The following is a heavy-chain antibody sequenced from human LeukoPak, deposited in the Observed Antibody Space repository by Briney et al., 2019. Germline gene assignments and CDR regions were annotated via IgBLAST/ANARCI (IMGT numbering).Heavy chain of an antibody. CDR2: IIPILGIA. CDR3: ARDRFDILTGYGPEPIAFDI. V-gene: IGHV1-69*04. D-gene: IGHD3-9*01. CDR1: GGTFSSYA. Sequence: GASVKVSCKASGGTFSSYAISWVRQAPGQGLEWMGRIIPILGIANYAQKFQGRVTITADKSTSTAYMELSSLRSEDTAVYYCARDRFDILTGYGPEPIAFDIWGQGTMVTVSS. J-gene: IGHJ3*02.